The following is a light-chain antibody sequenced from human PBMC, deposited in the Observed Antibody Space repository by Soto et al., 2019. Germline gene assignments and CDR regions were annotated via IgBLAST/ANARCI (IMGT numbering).Light chain of an antibody. CDR1: QSVGDY. CDR3: QQYGASPFT. Sequence: EIVLTQSPATLSLSPGERATLSCRASQSVGDYLGWYQQKPGQAPRLLIYDASTRATGIPDRFSATGSGTDFSLTISSVEPEDFAVYYCQQYGASPFTFGPGTRVEI. CDR2: DAS. V-gene: IGKV3-20*01. J-gene: IGKJ3*01.